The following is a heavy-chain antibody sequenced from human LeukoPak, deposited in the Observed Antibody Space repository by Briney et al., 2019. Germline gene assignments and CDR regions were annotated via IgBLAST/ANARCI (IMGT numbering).Heavy chain of an antibody. CDR3: ARDRNYGSGNLFDY. J-gene: IGHJ4*02. V-gene: IGHV4-4*07. CDR1: GGSIIDYY. Sequence: SETLSLTCTVSGGSIIDYYWSWIRQSAGKGLEWIGRIYTSGSTNYNPSLKSRVTMPVDTSKNQFSLKLTSVTAADTAVYYCARDRNYGSGNLFDYWGQGTLVTVPS. CDR2: IYTSGST. D-gene: IGHD3-10*01.